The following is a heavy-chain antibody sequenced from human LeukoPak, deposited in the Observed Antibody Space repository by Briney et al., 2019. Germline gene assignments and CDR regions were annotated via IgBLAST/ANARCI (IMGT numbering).Heavy chain of an antibody. D-gene: IGHD3-10*01. CDR1: GFTFSDYN. Sequence: GGSLRLSCTASGFTFSDYNMNWVRQAPGKGLEWISSISGLSSYLYYADSVKGRFTISRDNAKNSLYLQMNSLRAEDTALYYCAKDMAAYYYSSGNIDYWGQGTLVTVSS. J-gene: IGHJ4*02. CDR2: ISGLSSYL. V-gene: IGHV3-21*04. CDR3: AKDMAAYYYSSGNIDY.